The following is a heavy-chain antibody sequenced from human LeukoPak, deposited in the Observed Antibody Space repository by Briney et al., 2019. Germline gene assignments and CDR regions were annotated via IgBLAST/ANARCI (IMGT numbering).Heavy chain of an antibody. CDR2: INPNSGGT. CDR1: GYTFTDYC. D-gene: IGHD4-17*01. CDR3: ATDYGDYESGY. V-gene: IGHV1-2*02. J-gene: IGHJ4*02. Sequence: GASVKVSCKASGYTFTDYCMHWVRQAPGQGLEWMGWINPNSGGTDYAQKFQGRVTMTRDTSISTAYMELSRLRSDDTAVYYCATDYGDYESGYWGQGTLVTVSS.